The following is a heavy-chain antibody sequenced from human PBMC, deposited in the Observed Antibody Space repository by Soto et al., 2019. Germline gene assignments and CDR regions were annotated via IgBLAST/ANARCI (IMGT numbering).Heavy chain of an antibody. D-gene: IGHD3-10*01. V-gene: IGHV4-39*07. CDR2: IYYSGNT. J-gene: IGHJ6*02. Sequence: SETLSLTCSVSSASLSSSTYYWSWIRQPPGRGPEWIGSIYYSGNTYYKPSLKSRVSISIDTSRNQFSLKLSSVTAADTAVYYCARDYKEVTMVRGVISNYYYGMDVWGQGTTVTVSS. CDR1: SASLSSSTYY. CDR3: ARDYKEVTMVRGVISNYYYGMDV.